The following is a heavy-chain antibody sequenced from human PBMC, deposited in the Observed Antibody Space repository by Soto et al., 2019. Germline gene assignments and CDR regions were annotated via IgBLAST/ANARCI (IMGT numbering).Heavy chain of an antibody. V-gene: IGHV3-23*01. J-gene: IGHJ6*02. CDR2: ISGSGGST. D-gene: IGHD3-22*01. Sequence: PGGSLRLSCAVSGVTFSSYAMSWVRQARGKGLEWVSGISGSGGSTYYADSVKGRFTISRDNSKNTLYLQMNSLRAEDTAVYYCAKASFTMIVVVDYGVDVWGQGTTVTVSS. CDR1: GVTFSSYA. CDR3: AKASFTMIVVVDYGVDV.